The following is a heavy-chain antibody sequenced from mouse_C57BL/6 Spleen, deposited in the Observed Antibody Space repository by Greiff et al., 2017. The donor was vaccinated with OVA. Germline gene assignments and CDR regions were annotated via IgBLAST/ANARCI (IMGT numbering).Heavy chain of an antibody. V-gene: IGHV1-26*01. CDR3: ARWGSSGYLP. J-gene: IGHJ2*01. D-gene: IGHD3-2*02. CDR2: INPNNGRT. Sequence: EVQLQQSGPELVKPGASVKISCKASGYTFTDYYMNWVKQSHGKSLEWIGDINPNNGRTSYNQKFKGKATLTVDKSSSTAYMELRSLTSEDSAVYYCARWGSSGYLPWGQGTTLTVSS. CDR1: GYTFTDYY.